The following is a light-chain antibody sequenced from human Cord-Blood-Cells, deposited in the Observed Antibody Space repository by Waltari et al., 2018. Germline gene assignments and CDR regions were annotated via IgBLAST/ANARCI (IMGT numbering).Light chain of an antibody. CDR2: AAS. CDR3: QQGYRT. Sequence: DIQMTQSPSSLSASVGDRVTITCRASQSISSYLNWYQQKPGKAPKLRIYAASSLQSGVPSRFSGSGSGTDFTLTISSLQPEDFATYYCQQGYRTFCQGTKVEIK. CDR1: QSISSY. V-gene: IGKV1-39*01. J-gene: IGKJ1*01.